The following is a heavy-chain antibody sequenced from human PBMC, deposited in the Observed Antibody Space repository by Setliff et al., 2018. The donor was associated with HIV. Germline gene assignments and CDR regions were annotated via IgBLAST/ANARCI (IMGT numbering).Heavy chain of an antibody. J-gene: IGHJ3*01. CDR2: IDSNGRP. V-gene: IGHV4-4*09. CDR1: GAGISGYS. D-gene: IGHD2-8*01. Sequence: SETLSLTCIVSGAGISGYSWSWIRQPPGKGLGWIGDIDSNGRPNYNTSLNSRLTVSADPSKNQISMKLSSVTAADTAIYYCARLCSNGVCRPVGDHVFDVWGQGTMVTVSS. CDR3: ARLCSNGVCRPVGDHVFDV.